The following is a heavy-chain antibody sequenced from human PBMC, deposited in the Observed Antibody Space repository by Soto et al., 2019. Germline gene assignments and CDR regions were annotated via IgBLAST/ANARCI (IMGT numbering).Heavy chain of an antibody. D-gene: IGHD3-3*01. CDR3: ARGTDDYWSVYYVDQ. Sequence: EVQLVESGGGLVQPGGSLKLSCAASGFNFSGSAMHWVRQASGKGLQWLGRIRTKDNSYATAYAASVKGRFSISRDDSKNTAYLTMNSLKTENTAVYYFARGTDDYWSVYYVDQWRKGTLVTVSS. CDR1: GFNFSGSA. V-gene: IGHV3-73*02. CDR2: IRTKDNSYAT. J-gene: IGHJ4*02.